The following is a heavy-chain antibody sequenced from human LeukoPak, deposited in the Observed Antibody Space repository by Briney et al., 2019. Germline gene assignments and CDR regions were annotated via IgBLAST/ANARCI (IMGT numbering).Heavy chain of an antibody. V-gene: IGHV4-38-2*02. CDR3: ARTRGYSYGPSYYMDV. CDR1: GYSISSGHY. CDR2: LYYSGST. J-gene: IGHJ6*03. Sequence: SETLSLTCTVSGYSISSGHYWGWIRQPPGKGLEWIGSLYYSGSTYYNPSLKSRVTISVDTSKNQFSLKLSSVTAADTAVYYCARTRGYSYGPSYYMDVWGKGTTVTISS. D-gene: IGHD5-18*01.